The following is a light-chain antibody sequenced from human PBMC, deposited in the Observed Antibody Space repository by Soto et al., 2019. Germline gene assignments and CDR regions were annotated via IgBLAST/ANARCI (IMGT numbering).Light chain of an antibody. Sequence: DIQMTQSPSSLSASVGDRVTITCRASQSIDNYLNWYQQKPGKAPKLLIYASSSLQSGDPSRFSGSGSVTEFTLTISSLQPEDFATYYCQQSYSSLTWTFGQGTKVEIK. J-gene: IGKJ1*01. CDR3: QQSYSSLTWT. V-gene: IGKV1-39*01. CDR1: QSIDNY. CDR2: ASS.